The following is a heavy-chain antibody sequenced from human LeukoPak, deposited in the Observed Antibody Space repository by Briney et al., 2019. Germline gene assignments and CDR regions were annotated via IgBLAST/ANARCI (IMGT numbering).Heavy chain of an antibody. V-gene: IGHV3-48*01. CDR2: INSRSADM. CDR3: ASRRGAAKGGGVDY. Sequence: GGSLRLSCAASGFTSSSYSMNWVRQAPGKGLEWVSYINSRSADMYYADSVKGRFTISRDNAKNSLYLEMDSLRAEDTAVYYCASRRGAAKGGGVDYWGQGTLVTVSS. J-gene: IGHJ4*02. CDR1: GFTSSSYS. D-gene: IGHD1-26*01.